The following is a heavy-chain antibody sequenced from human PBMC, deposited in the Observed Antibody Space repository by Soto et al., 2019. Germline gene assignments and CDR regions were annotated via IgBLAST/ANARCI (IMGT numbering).Heavy chain of an antibody. CDR1: GFSLSSYS. CDR2: ISSSSTTI. V-gene: IGHV3-48*02. J-gene: IGHJ6*02. CDR3: ARECSGDSCYPALAGLDV. D-gene: IGHD2-15*01. Sequence: GFLRLSCAASGFSLSSYSMNWVRQAPGKGLEWVSYISSSSTTIHYADSVKGRFTVSRDNAKNSLYLQMNSLRDEDTAVYYCARECSGDSCYPALAGLDVWGQGTTVTVSS.